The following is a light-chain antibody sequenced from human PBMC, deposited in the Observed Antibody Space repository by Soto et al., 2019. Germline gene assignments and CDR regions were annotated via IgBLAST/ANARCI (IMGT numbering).Light chain of an antibody. V-gene: IGLV1-40*01. CDR1: SSNIGAGYD. J-gene: IGLJ2*01. CDR2: GNN. Sequence: QSVLTQPPSVSGAPGQRVTISCTGSSSNIGAGYDVHWYQQLPGTAPKLLIYGNNNRPSGVPDRFSGSKSGTSASLAITGLQAKDEAEYYCQSYDSSLSGSRVFGGGTKVTVL. CDR3: QSYDSSLSGSRV.